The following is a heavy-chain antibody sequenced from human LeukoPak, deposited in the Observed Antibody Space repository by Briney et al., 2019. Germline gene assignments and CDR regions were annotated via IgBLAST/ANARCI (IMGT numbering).Heavy chain of an antibody. J-gene: IGHJ6*03. Sequence: TTSETLSLTCAVYGGTFSGYYWSWIRQPPGKRLEWVGESNDSGGTNYNPSLKSRVTISADKSKNQVSLKLTSVTAADTAVYYCARLSVIVGSTLEYYYYYMDVWGQRTTVTVSS. CDR3: ARLSVIVGSTLEYYYYYMDV. CDR1: GGTFSGYY. D-gene: IGHD1-26*01. V-gene: IGHV4-34*01. CDR2: SNDSGGT.